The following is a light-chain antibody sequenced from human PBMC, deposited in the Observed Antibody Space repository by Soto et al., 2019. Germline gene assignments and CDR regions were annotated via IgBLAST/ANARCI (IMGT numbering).Light chain of an antibody. J-gene: IGKJ1*01. CDR2: KAS. CDR3: QQYNAYSPWT. V-gene: IGKV1-5*03. CDR1: QNIMTW. Sequence: DIQMTQSPSTLSASIGDRVTITCRASQNIMTWLAWHQQKPGKAPKRLIFKASDLDVGVPSRFACSGSGPEFTLTIRNLQPDDVATYYCQQYNAYSPWTFGQGTKVEIK.